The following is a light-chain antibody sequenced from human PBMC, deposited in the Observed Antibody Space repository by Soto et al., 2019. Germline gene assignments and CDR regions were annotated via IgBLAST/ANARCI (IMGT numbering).Light chain of an antibody. CDR2: EVS. CDR3: CSNAGNSTPLI. CDR1: SSDVGSYNL. V-gene: IGLV2-23*02. J-gene: IGLJ1*01. Sequence: QSVLTQPASVSGSPGQSITISCTGTSSDVGSYNLVSWYQQHPGKAPKLMIYEVSKRPSGVSNRFSGSKSGNTASLTISGLQAEDEADYYCCSNAGNSTPLIFGTGTKVTVL.